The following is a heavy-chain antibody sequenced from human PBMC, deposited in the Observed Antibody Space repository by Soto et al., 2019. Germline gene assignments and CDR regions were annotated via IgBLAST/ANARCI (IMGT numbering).Heavy chain of an antibody. CDR2: IYYSGST. V-gene: IGHV4-31*03. CDR1: GGSISSGGYY. CDR3: ARLPTTGRERGYFQH. Sequence: SETLSLTCTVSGGSISSGGYYWSWIRQHPGKGLEWIGYIYYSGSTYYNPSLKSRVTISVDTSKNQFSLKLSSVTAADTAVYYCARLPTTGRERGYFQHWGQGTLVTVSS. D-gene: IGHD4-17*01. J-gene: IGHJ1*01.